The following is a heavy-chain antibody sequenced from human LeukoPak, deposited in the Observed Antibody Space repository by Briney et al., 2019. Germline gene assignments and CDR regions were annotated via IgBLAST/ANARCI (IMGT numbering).Heavy chain of an antibody. CDR2: IFYEEGKR. CDR3: AKDSATWGFDS. V-gene: IGHV3-30*02. Sequence: GGSLRLSCAASGFTFSNYGMHWVRQAPGKGLEWVAFIFYEEGKRSYSDSVKGRFTISRDISKRTLYLQMNGLRVEDTAVYYCAKDSATWGFDSWGQGTLVTVSS. J-gene: IGHJ4*02. D-gene: IGHD3-16*01. CDR1: GFTFSNYG.